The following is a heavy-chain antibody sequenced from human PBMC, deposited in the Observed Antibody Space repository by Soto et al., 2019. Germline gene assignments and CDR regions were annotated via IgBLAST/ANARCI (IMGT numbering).Heavy chain of an antibody. Sequence: QLQLQESGSGLVKPSQTLSLTCAVSGGSISSGGYSWSWIRQPPGKGLEWIGYIYHSGRTYYNPYLKSRVSISVDRSKHQFSLKLSSVTAADTAVYYCASGDYVRYYYGMDVWGPGTTVPGSS. J-gene: IGHJ6*02. CDR3: ASGDYVRYYYGMDV. CDR1: GGSISSGGYS. CDR2: IYHSGRT. V-gene: IGHV4-30-2*01. D-gene: IGHD4-17*01.